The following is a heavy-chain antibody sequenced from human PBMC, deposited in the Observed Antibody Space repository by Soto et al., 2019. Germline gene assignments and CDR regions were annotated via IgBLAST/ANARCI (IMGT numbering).Heavy chain of an antibody. D-gene: IGHD3-16*02. Sequence: ASVKVSCKASGYTFTSYYMHWVRQAPGQGLEWMGIINPSGGSTSYAQKFQGRVTMNRDTSTSTVYMELSSLRSEDTAVYYCARVRSEEGFGGVIPTHDAFDTWGQGTLVTVSS. CDR3: ARVRSEEGFGGVIPTHDAFDT. J-gene: IGHJ3*02. CDR1: GYTFTSYY. CDR2: INPSGGST. V-gene: IGHV1-46*01.